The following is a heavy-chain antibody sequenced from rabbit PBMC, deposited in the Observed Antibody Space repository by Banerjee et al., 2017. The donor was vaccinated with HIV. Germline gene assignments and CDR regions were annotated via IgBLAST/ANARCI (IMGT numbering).Heavy chain of an antibody. J-gene: IGHJ4*01. CDR1: GFTISNSYY. Sequence: QEQLEESGGDLVKPEGSLTLTCTASGFTISNSYYMCWVRQAPGKGLEWIACIYAGSSGSTYYASWAKGRFTISITSSTTVTLQMTSLTAADTATYFCAKNRGLWGPGTLVTVS. CDR3: AKNRGL. V-gene: IGHV1S45*01. CDR2: IYAGSSGST.